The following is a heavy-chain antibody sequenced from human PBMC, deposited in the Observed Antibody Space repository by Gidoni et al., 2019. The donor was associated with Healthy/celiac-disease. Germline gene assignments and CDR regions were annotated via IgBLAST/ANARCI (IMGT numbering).Heavy chain of an antibody. D-gene: IGHD3-3*01. Sequence: EVQLVESGGGLVQPGGSLRLSCAASGFTFSSSAMSWVRQAPGKGLEWVSAISGSGGSTYYADSVKGRFTISRDNSKNTLYLQMNSLRAEDTAVYYCAKASITIFGVVTVYFDYWGQGTLVTVSS. CDR1: GFTFSSSA. J-gene: IGHJ4*02. CDR2: ISGSGGST. V-gene: IGHV3-23*04. CDR3: AKASITIFGVVTVYFDY.